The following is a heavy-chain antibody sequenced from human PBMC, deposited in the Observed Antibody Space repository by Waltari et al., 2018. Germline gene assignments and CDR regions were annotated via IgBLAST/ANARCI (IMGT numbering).Heavy chain of an antibody. D-gene: IGHD6-13*01. J-gene: IGHJ6*02. CDR3: AREYSRICFHALDG. Sequence: QVHVVESGGGVVQPGGSLSPAGAASGFTLGHYGRHWVRQAPGKGLEWVAVIQYDGSIKNYADSVKGRFTISRENSKNTLYLEMKSLRAEDTAVYYCAREYSRICFHALDGWGQGTAVTVSS. CDR2: IQYDGSIK. CDR1: GFTLGHYG. V-gene: IGHV3-33*05.